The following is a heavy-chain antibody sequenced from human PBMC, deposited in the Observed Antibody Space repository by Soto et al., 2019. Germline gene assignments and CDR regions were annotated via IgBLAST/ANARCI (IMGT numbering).Heavy chain of an antibody. Sequence: EVQLVESGGGLVKPGGSLRLSCAASGLTFSDALVNWVRQAPGKGLDWVGRIKSKTDGGTTDFAAPVKGRFTLSRDDSKNTLYLQMNNLKTEDTGMYYCTTGTAGWLFWGQGTLVTVSS. CDR3: TTGTAGWLF. D-gene: IGHD3-9*01. CDR1: GLTFSDAL. CDR2: IKSKTDGGTT. V-gene: IGHV3-15*01. J-gene: IGHJ4*02.